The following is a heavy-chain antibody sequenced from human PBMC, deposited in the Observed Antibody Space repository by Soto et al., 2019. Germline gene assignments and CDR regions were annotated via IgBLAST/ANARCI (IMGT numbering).Heavy chain of an antibody. D-gene: IGHD2-2*01. CDR3: ARMGVPAAMNYYYMDV. V-gene: IGHV4-34*01. J-gene: IGHJ6*03. CDR1: GGSFSGYY. CDR2: INHSGST. Sequence: SETLSLTCAVYGGSFSGYYWSWIRQPPGKGLEWIGEINHSGSTNYNPSLKSRVTISVDTSKNQFSLKLSSVTAADTAVYYCARMGVPAAMNYYYMDVWGKGTTVTVSS.